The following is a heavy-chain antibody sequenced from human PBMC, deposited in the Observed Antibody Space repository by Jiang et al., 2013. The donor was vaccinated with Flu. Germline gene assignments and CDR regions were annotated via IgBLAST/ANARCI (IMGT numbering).Heavy chain of an antibody. V-gene: IGHV2-70*01. D-gene: IGHD3-16*02. CDR2: IDWDDDK. CDR3: ARVNYDYVWGSYRPPFFDY. Sequence: TLTLTCTFSGFSLSTSGMCVSWIRQPPGKALEWLALIDWDDDKYYSTSLKTRLTISKDTSKNQVVLTMTNMDPVDTATYYCARVNYDYVWGSYRPPFFDYWGQGTLVTVSS. CDR1: GFSLSTSGMC. J-gene: IGHJ4*02.